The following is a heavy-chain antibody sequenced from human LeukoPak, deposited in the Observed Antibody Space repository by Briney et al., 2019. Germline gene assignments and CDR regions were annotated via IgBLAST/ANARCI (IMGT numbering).Heavy chain of an antibody. CDR1: GGSISSSSYY. Sequence: SETLSLTCTVSGGSISSSSYYCGWIRQPPGKGLEWIGSIYYSGSTYYNPSLKSRVTISVDTSKNQFSLKLSSVTAADTAVYYCARGGYYYDSSGQSGMFDPWGQGTLVTVSS. D-gene: IGHD3-22*01. J-gene: IGHJ5*02. CDR2: IYYSGST. CDR3: ARGGYYYDSSGQSGMFDP. V-gene: IGHV4-39*07.